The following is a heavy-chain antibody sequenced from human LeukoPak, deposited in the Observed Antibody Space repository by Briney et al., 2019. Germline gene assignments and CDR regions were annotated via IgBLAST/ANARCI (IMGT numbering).Heavy chain of an antibody. CDR3: AKVWALGGNFDAIHI. J-gene: IGHJ3*02. CDR1: GFTFSSYE. CDR2: ISSSGSTI. D-gene: IGHD3-16*01. Sequence: GGSLRLSCAASGFTFSSYEMNWVRQAPGKGLEWVSYISSSGSTIYYADSVKGRFTISRDNAKNSLYLQMNSLRNEDTAVYYCAKVWALGGNFDAIHIWGQGTMVTVSS. V-gene: IGHV3-48*03.